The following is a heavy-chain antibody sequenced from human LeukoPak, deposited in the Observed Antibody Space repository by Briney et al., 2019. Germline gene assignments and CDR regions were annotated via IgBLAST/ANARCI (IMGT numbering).Heavy chain of an antibody. J-gene: IGHJ4*02. CDR3: ARTNYYDSSGYSQPYYFDY. V-gene: IGHV4-4*07. CDR1: GGSISSYY. D-gene: IGHD3-22*01. Sequence: SETLSLTCTVSGGSISSYYWSWIRQPAGKGLEWIGRTYTSGSTNYNPSLKSRVTMSVDTSKNQFSLKLSSVTAADTAVYYCARTNYYDSSGYSQPYYFDYWGQGTLVTVSS. CDR2: TYTSGST.